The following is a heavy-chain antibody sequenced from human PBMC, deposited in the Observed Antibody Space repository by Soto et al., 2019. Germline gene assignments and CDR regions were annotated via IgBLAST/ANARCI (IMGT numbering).Heavy chain of an antibody. CDR3: ARAEVVRYFDWFIYYGMDV. V-gene: IGHV4-30-4*01. Sequence: TLSLTCTVSGGSISSGDYYWSWIRQPPGKGLEWIGYIYYSGSTYYNPSLKSRVTISVDTSKNQFSLKLSSVTAADTAVYYCARAEVVRYFDWFIYYGMDVWGQGTTVTVSS. J-gene: IGHJ6*02. D-gene: IGHD3-9*01. CDR2: IYYSGST. CDR1: GGSISSGDYY.